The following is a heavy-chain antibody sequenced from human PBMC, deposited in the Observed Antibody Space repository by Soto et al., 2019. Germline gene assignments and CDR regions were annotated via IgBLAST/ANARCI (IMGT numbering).Heavy chain of an antibody. CDR3: AGDPWYSYEYYYGMDV. CDR1: GLPINCRLVY. Sequence: PSGTLSLTFTLSGLPINCRLVYWCSIWQPAGKGPEWIGYIYYSGSSYYNPSLKSRVTVSVDTSKIQFSLKLSSVTAADTAVYYCAGDPWYSYEYYYGMDVWAKGPRSPSS. V-gene: IGHV4-30-4*02. CDR2: IYYSGSS. D-gene: IGHD5-18*01. J-gene: IGHJ6*02.